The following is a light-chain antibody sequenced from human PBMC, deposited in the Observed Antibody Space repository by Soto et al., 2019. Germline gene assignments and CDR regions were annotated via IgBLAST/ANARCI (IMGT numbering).Light chain of an antibody. CDR3: QQLNSYPRT. CDR1: QGICSY. V-gene: IGKV1-9*01. Sequence: DIPLTQSPSFLSASVGDSVTITCRASQGICSYLAWYQQKPGKAPKLLIYAASTLQSGVPSRFSGSGSGTEVTLTISSLQPEDFATYYCQQLNSYPRTFGQGTKREIK. J-gene: IGKJ2*01. CDR2: AAS.